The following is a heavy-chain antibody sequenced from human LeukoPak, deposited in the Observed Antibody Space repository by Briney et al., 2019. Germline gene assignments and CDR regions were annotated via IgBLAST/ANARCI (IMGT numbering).Heavy chain of an antibody. Sequence: PSQTLSLTCTVSGDSVISGTSFWGCIRQHPGKGLEWVGYIHHSGHTYDNPSLQSRVIISMDKSKNQFSLKLNSVTAADTAVYYCARYCSSTSCPFDYWGQGALVTVSS. CDR3: ARYCSSTSCPFDY. D-gene: IGHD2-2*01. CDR1: GDSVISGTSF. V-gene: IGHV4-31*03. J-gene: IGHJ4*02. CDR2: IHHSGHT.